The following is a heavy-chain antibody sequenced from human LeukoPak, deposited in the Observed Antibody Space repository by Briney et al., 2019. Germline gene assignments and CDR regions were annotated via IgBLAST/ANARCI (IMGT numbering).Heavy chain of an antibody. CDR2: INAGNGNT. Sequence: ASVKVSCMASGYTFTSYAMHWVRQAPGQRLEWMGWINAGNGNTKYSQKFQGRVTITRDTSASTAYMELSSLRSEDTAVYYCATQAQILDAFDIWGQGTMVTVSS. V-gene: IGHV1-3*01. CDR1: GYTFTSYA. J-gene: IGHJ3*02. CDR3: ATQAQILDAFDI.